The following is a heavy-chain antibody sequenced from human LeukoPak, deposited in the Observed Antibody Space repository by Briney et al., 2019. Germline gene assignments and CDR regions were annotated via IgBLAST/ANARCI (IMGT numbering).Heavy chain of an antibody. J-gene: IGHJ5*02. CDR1: GFTFSSYG. CDR3: ARGSEVVAAANNWFDP. D-gene: IGHD2-2*01. CDR2: ISYDGSDK. V-gene: IGHV3-30*12. Sequence: GGSLRLSCAASGFTFSSYGMHWVRQAPGKGLEWVAVISYDGSDKSYAESVKGRFTMSRDDSKNTLYLQMNSLRAEDTAVYYCARGSEVVAAANNWFDPWGQGTLVTVSS.